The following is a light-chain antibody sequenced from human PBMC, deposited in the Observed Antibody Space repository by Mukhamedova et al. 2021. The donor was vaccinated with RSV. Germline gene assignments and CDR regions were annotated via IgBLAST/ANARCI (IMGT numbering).Light chain of an antibody. J-gene: IGKJ4*01. CDR3: LQDYNYPLT. CDR2: AAS. V-gene: IGKV1-6*01. Sequence: WYQRRVHGKAPDLLIYAASTLQTGVPSRFSGSGSGTDFTLTISSLQSEDFATYYCLQDYNYPLTFGGGTNVEI.